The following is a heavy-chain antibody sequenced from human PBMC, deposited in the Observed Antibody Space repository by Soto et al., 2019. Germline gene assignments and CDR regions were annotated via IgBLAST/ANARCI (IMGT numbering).Heavy chain of an antibody. CDR3: ARGAATPDPDYFDY. CDR2: INQSGST. D-gene: IGHD6-25*01. V-gene: IGHV4-34*01. Sequence: QVQLQQWGAGLLKPSETLSLTCAVYGGSFSGYYWSWIRQPPRKGLEWIGEINQSGSTNYNPSLKSRVTISVDTSKNQFSLKLSSVTAADTAVYYCARGAATPDPDYFDYWGQGTLVTVSS. CDR1: GGSFSGYY. J-gene: IGHJ4*02.